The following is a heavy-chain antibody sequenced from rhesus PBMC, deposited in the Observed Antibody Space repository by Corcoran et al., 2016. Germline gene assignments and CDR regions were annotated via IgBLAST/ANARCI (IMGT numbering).Heavy chain of an antibody. CDR2: ISGSRGST. D-gene: IGHD4-29*01. J-gene: IGHJ4*01. Sequence: QVQLQESGPGLVKPSETLSLTCAVSGGSISSSNWWTWIRQSPGKGLEWIGYISGSRGSTYSHPPLKGRVTISKDTSKTQFSLKLGSVTAADTAVYFCAARLAVAAIDYWGQGVLVTVSS. V-gene: IGHV4-65*02. CDR3: AARLAVAAIDY. CDR1: GGSISSSNW.